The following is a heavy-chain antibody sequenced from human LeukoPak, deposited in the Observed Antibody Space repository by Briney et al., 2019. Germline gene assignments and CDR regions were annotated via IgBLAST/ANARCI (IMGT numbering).Heavy chain of an antibody. Sequence: PGGSLRLSCSGSGFRFGGYALSWVRQAPGKGLEWVGVIRSKALYGTSEYTASVEGRFSISRDDSNNIVYLQMNSLKTEDTAVYFCVRESVRDYYFDFWGQGTLVTVSS. CDR3: VRESVRDYYFDF. V-gene: IGHV3-49*04. D-gene: IGHD3-10*02. CDR2: IRSKALYGTS. CDR1: GFRFGGYA. J-gene: IGHJ4*02.